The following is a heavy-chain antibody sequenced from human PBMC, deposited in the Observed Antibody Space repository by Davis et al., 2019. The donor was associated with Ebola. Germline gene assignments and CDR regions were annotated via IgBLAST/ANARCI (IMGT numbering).Heavy chain of an antibody. CDR3: ARGTPRNYYYGSGSYGLSYYYYGMDV. V-gene: IGHV1-2*06. D-gene: IGHD3-10*01. CDR2: INPNSGGT. J-gene: IGHJ6*02. Sequence: AASVKVSCKASGYTFTDYYLHWVRQAPGQGLEWMGRINPNSGGTNYAQKFQGRVTMTRDTSISTAYMELSSLRSEDTAVYYCARGTPRNYYYGSGSYGLSYYYYGMDVWGQGTTVTVSS. CDR1: GYTFTDYY.